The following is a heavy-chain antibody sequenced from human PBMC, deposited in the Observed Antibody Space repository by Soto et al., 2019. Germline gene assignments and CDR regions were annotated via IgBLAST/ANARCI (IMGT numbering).Heavy chain of an antibody. V-gene: IGHV4-59*08. CDR2: IYYSGST. Sequence: SETLSLTCTVSGGSISSYYWSWIRQPPGKGLEWIGYIYYSGSTNYNPSLKSRVTISVDTSKNQLSLKLSSVTAADTAVYYCARHRCSGGSCYIVYWGQGTLVTVSS. CDR1: GGSISSYY. D-gene: IGHD2-15*01. CDR3: ARHRCSGGSCYIVY. J-gene: IGHJ4*02.